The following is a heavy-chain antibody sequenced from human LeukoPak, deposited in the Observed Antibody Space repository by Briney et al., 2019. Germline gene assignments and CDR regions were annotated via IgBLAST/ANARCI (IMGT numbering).Heavy chain of an antibody. CDR1: GYTFTGYY. CDR3: ARASGHYYYYYMDV. D-gene: IGHD1-26*01. V-gene: IGHV1-8*02. J-gene: IGHJ6*03. Sequence: ASVKVSCKASGYTFTGYYMHWVRQATGQGLEWMGWMNPNSGNTGYAQKFQGRVTMTADTSTNTAYMDLRSLRSDDTAVYYCARASGHYYYYYMDVWAKGTTVTISS. CDR2: MNPNSGNT.